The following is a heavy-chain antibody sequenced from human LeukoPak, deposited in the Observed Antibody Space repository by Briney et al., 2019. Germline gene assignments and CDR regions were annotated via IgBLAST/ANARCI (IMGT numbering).Heavy chain of an antibody. Sequence: GGSLRLSCAASGFIVSSNYMSWVRQAPGKGLEWVSVIYSGGNTNYEASVKGRFTISRDNSKNTLYLQMNSLRAEDTAVYYCARHHGSGSYVCDIRRQRTILTLSP. J-gene: IGHJ3*02. D-gene: IGHD3-10*01. CDR1: GFIVSSNY. CDR3: ARHHGSGSYVCDI. V-gene: IGHV3-53*01. CDR2: IYSGGNT.